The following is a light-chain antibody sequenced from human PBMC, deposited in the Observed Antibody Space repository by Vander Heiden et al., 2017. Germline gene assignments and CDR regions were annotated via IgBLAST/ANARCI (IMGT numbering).Light chain of an antibody. J-gene: IGKJ5*01. CDR1: QSIDNF. CDR2: AAS. Sequence: DMQMTQSPSSLSASVGDRVTITCRASQSIDNFLNWYQQKPGKAPKLLIYAASKLESWVPSRFSGSGSGTHFSLTISSLQPEDSATYFCQQSYSSPRITFGLGTRLEIE. CDR3: QQSYSSPRIT. V-gene: IGKV1-39*01.